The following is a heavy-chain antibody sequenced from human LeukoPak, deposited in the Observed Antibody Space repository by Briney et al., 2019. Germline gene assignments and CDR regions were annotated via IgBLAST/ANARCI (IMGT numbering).Heavy chain of an antibody. Sequence: SETLSLTCAVSGGSISSSSYYWSWIRQPAGKGLEWIGRIYTSGSTNYSPSLKSRVTMSVDTSKNQFSLKLSSVTAADTAVYYCAREVRDGIAFDYWGQGTLVTVSS. CDR1: GGSISSSSYY. CDR2: IYTSGST. CDR3: AREVRDGIAFDY. J-gene: IGHJ4*02. D-gene: IGHD5-24*01. V-gene: IGHV4-61*02.